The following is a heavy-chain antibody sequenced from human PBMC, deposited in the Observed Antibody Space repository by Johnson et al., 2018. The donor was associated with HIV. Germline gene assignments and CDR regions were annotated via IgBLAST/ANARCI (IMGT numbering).Heavy chain of an antibody. Sequence: QVQLVESGGGVVQPGRSLRLSCVASRFTFSSFAMHWVRQAPGKGLEWVAVISYDGSDKYSADSVKGRFTISRDSSKNTLYLQMSSLRAEDTAVYYCAGGRPRWEPLWGGAFDFWGQGTMVTVSS. CDR1: RFTFSSFA. V-gene: IGHV3-30*04. CDR3: AGGRPRWEPLWGGAFDF. CDR2: ISYDGSDK. D-gene: IGHD1-26*01. J-gene: IGHJ3*01.